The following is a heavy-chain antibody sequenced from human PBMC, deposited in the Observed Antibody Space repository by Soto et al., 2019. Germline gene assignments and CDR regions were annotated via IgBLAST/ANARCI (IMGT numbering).Heavy chain of an antibody. V-gene: IGHV4-59*01. Sequence: PSETLSLTCTVSGGSISGYYWSWIRQPPGKGLEWIGYIYYSGSTNYNPSLKSRVTISVDTSKNQFSLKLSSVTAADTAVYYCARAERYSSSSGGYYYYGMDVWGQGTTVTVSS. D-gene: IGHD6-6*01. CDR3: ARAERYSSSSGGYYYYGMDV. CDR2: IYYSGST. CDR1: GGSISGYY. J-gene: IGHJ6*02.